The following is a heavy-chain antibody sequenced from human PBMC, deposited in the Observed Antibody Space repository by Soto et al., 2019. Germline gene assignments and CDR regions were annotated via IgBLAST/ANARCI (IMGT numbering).Heavy chain of an antibody. CDR3: AKDHDLAAAGYYFDY. CDR1: GFTFSSYA. V-gene: IGHV3-30*01. Sequence: QVQLVESGGGVVQPGRSQRLSCAASGFTFSSYAMHWVRQAPGKGLEWVAVISTDGRDKYHADSVKGRFTISRDNSKNTLFLQMNSLRPEDTAVYYCAKDHDLAAAGYYFDYWGQGTLVTVSS. J-gene: IGHJ4*02. CDR2: ISTDGRDK. D-gene: IGHD6-13*01.